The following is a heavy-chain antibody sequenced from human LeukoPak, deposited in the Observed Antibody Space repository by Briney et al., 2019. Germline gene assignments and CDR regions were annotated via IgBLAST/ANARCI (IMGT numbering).Heavy chain of an antibody. V-gene: IGHV3-53*01. CDR1: GFTVSSNY. CDR3: ARSDSSGWLYNYYYGMGV. Sequence: GGSLRLSCAASGFTVSSNYMSWVRQAPGKGLEWVSVIYSGGSTYYADSVKGRFTISRDNSKNTLYLQMNSLRAEDTAVYYCARSDSSGWLYNYYYGMGVWGQGTTVTVSS. J-gene: IGHJ6*02. CDR2: IYSGGST. D-gene: IGHD6-19*01.